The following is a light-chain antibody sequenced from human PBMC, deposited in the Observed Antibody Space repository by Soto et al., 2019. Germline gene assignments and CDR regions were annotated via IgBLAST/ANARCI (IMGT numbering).Light chain of an antibody. Sequence: DIKMSQSPSTLSASVGGRGTIACRASQSISSWLAWYQQKPGKAPKLLIYDASSFESGVPSRFSGSGSATEFPLTSSSLQPDDFATYYCQQYNSYWTFGQGTKVDIK. CDR1: QSISSW. J-gene: IGKJ1*01. CDR3: QQYNSYWT. V-gene: IGKV1-5*01. CDR2: DAS.